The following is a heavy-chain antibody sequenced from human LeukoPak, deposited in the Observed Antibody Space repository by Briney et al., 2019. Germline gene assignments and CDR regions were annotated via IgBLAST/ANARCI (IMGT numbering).Heavy chain of an antibody. Sequence: SETLSLTCTVSGGSISSYYWSWIRQPPGKGLEWIGYIYYSGSTNYNPSLKSRVTISVDTSKNQFSLKLSSVTAADTAVYYCARGRGSSWSRFDYWGQGTLVTVSS. CDR1: GGSISSYY. D-gene: IGHD6-13*01. V-gene: IGHV4-59*01. J-gene: IGHJ4*02. CDR3: ARGRGSSWSRFDY. CDR2: IYYSGST.